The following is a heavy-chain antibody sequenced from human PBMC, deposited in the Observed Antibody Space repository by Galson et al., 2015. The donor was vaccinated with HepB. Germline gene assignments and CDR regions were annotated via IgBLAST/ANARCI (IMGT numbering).Heavy chain of an antibody. CDR2: ISWNSRST. Sequence: LRLSCAASGFSFGNYAMHWVRQGPGKGLEWVAGISWNSRSTGYADSVKGRFTISRDNAKKSLYLQMNSLRTDDTALYYCAKDALYSSTANWYFDFWGRGTLVTVSS. D-gene: IGHD6-19*01. CDR3: AKDALYSSTANWYFDF. J-gene: IGHJ2*01. V-gene: IGHV3-9*01. CDR1: GFSFGNYA.